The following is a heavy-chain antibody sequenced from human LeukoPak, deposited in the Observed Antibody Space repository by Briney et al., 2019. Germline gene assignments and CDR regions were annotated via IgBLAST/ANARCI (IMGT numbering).Heavy chain of an antibody. CDR2: IKLDGSEK. CDR3: ARERIVVVMNYYYYYGMDV. J-gene: IGHJ6*02. V-gene: IGHV3-7*01. Sequence: GGSLRLSCAASGFIFGKYWMSWVRQAPGKGLEWVANIKLDGSEKNYVDSVKGRFTISRDNTKNSLYLQMNSLRAEDTAVYYCARERIVVVMNYYYYYGMDVWGQGTTVTVSS. D-gene: IGHD3-22*01. CDR1: GFIFGKYW.